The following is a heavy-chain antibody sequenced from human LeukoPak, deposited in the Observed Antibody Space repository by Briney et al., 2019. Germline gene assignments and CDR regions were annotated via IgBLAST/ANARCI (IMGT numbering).Heavy chain of an antibody. CDR2: ISWNSGSI. V-gene: IGHV3-9*01. CDR3: AKAVAHYYGMDV. CDR1: GFTFDDYA. J-gene: IGHJ6*02. Sequence: PGGSLRLSCAASGFTFDDYAMHWVRQAPGKGLEWVSGISWNSGSIGYADSVKGRFTISRDNAKNSLYLQMNSLRAEDTALYYCAKAVAHYYGMDVWGQGTTVTVSS.